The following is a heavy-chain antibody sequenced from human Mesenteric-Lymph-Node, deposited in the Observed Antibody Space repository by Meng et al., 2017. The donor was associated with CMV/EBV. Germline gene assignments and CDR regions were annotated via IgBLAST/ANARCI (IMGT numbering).Heavy chain of an antibody. CDR3: ARWEPGINWLDP. V-gene: IGHV3-21*04. D-gene: IGHD1-26*01. CDR1: GFSFSTYS. CDR2: ISITSTYI. Sequence: GGSLRLSCAASGFSFSTYSMNWVRQAPGKGLEWVSSISITSTYIYYADSVKGRFTISRDNAKNSLHLQMNSLRVEDTAVYYCARWEPGINWLDPWGQGARVTVSS. J-gene: IGHJ5*02.